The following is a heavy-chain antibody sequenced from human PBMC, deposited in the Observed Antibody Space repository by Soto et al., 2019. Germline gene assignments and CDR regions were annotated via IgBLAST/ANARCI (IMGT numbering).Heavy chain of an antibody. Sequence: WETLSLTCTVSGGSISSYYWSWIRQPPGKGLEWIGYIYYSGSTNYNPSLKSRVTISVDTSKNQFSLKLSSVTAADTAVYYCERGWDLGYWGQGTLVTVSS. CDR3: ERGWDLGY. V-gene: IGHV4-59*01. J-gene: IGHJ4*02. CDR1: GGSISSYY. CDR2: IYYSGST. D-gene: IGHD1-26*01.